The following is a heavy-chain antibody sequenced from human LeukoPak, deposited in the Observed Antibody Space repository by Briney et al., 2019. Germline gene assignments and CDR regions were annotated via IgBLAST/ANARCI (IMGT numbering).Heavy chain of an antibody. V-gene: IGHV4-4*02. Sequence: SETLSLTCAVSGGSISSSNWWSWVRQPPGKGLEWIGEIYHSGNTNYNPSLKSRVTISLDKSKNQFSLKLRFVTAADTAVYYCAREEMPGKFDYWGQGTLVTVSS. J-gene: IGHJ4*02. CDR2: IYHSGNT. D-gene: IGHD1-26*01. CDR3: AREEMPGKFDY. CDR1: GGSISSSNW.